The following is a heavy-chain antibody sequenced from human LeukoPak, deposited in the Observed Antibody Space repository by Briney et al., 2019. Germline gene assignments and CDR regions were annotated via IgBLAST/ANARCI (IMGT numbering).Heavy chain of an antibody. Sequence: GGSLRLSCAASGFIFSNYWMSWVRQAPGKGLEWVAKIKQDGSEEYYVDSVKGRFTISRDNSKNTLYLQMNSLRAEDTAVYYCVRIAWTPAGPFDYWGQGTLVTVSS. CDR3: VRIAWTPAGPFDY. D-gene: IGHD2-21*01. CDR2: IKQDGSEE. V-gene: IGHV3-7*01. J-gene: IGHJ4*02. CDR1: GFIFSNYW.